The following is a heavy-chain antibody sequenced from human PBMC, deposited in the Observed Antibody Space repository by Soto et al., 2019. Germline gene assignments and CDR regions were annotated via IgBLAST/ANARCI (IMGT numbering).Heavy chain of an antibody. V-gene: IGHV3-21*01. Sequence: GGSLRLSCAASGFTFSSYSMNWVRQAPGKGLEWVSSISSSSSYIYYADSVKGRFTIPRDNAKNSLYLQMNSLRAEDTAVYYCAREGIDIVATIFAFDIWGQGTMVTVSS. D-gene: IGHD5-12*01. CDR3: AREGIDIVATIFAFDI. CDR2: ISSSSSYI. CDR1: GFTFSSYS. J-gene: IGHJ3*02.